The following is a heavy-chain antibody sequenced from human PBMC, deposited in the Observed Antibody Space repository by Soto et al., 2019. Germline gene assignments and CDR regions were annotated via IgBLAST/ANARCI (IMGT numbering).Heavy chain of an antibody. CDR1: GYSISNTGYY. V-gene: IGHV4-39*01. J-gene: IGHJ6*02. Sequence: PSETLSLTCSVSGYSISNTGYYWGWLRQAPGKGLEYIASVYYSGDTYYNPSLKSRVTMSVDTSKNQFSLQLSSVTATDTAVYFCASTRIAAAGFDYYYYGMDVWGQGTTVTVSS. CDR3: ASTRIAAAGFDYYYYGMDV. CDR2: VYYSGDT. D-gene: IGHD6-13*01.